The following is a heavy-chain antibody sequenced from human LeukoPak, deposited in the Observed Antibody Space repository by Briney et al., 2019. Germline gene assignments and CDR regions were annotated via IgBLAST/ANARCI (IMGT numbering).Heavy chain of an antibody. V-gene: IGHV1-2*02. CDR2: INPNSGGT. CDR1: GYTLTGYY. J-gene: IGHJ4*02. Sequence: ASVKVSCKASGYTLTGYYMHWVRQAPGQGLEWMGWINPNSGGTNYAQKFQGRVTMTRDTSISTAYMELSRLRSDDTAVYYCARDLGGVVVVATPGYWGQGTLVTVSS. CDR3: ARDLGGVVVVATPGY. D-gene: IGHD2-15*01.